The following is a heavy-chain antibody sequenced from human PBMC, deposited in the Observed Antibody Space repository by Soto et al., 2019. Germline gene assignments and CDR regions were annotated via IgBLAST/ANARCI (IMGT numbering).Heavy chain of an antibody. D-gene: IGHD3-3*01. V-gene: IGHV4-59*01. CDR3: ARDSRHDFWSGYYYPTFDY. CDR2: IYYGGST. CDR1: GGSISSYY. Sequence: LSLTCTVSGGSISSYYWSWIRQPPGKGLEWIGYIYYGGSTNYNPSLKSRVTISVDTSKNQFSLKLSSVTAADTAVYYCARDSRHDFWSGYYYPTFDYWGQGTLVTVSS. J-gene: IGHJ4*02.